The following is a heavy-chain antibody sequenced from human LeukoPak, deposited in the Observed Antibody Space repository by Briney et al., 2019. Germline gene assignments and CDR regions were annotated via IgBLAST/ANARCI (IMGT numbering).Heavy chain of an antibody. CDR3: ARVRGSYAFDY. CDR2: ISKSGSTI. D-gene: IGHD1-26*01. CDR1: GFTFSDYY. J-gene: IGHJ4*02. Sequence: GGSLRLSCAASGFTFSDYYMSWFRQAPGQGPECISYISKSGSTIYYADSVKGRFTISRDNAKDSLYVQMNSLRAEDTAVYYCARVRGSYAFDYWGQGTLVTVSS. V-gene: IGHV3-11*01.